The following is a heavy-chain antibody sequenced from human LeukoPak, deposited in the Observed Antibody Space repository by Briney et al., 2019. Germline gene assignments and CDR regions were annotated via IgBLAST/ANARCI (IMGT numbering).Heavy chain of an antibody. V-gene: IGHV3-23*01. CDR2: ISGSGGST. CDR1: GFTFSSYA. J-gene: IGHJ4*02. CDR3: AKAAILYYYDSSGYDVYYFDY. D-gene: IGHD3-22*01. Sequence: GGSLRLSCAASGFTFSSYAMSWVRQAPGKGLEWVSAISGSGGSTYYADSVKGRFTISRDNSKNTLYLQMNSLRAEDMAVYYCAKAAILYYYDSSGYDVYYFDYWGQGTLVTVSS.